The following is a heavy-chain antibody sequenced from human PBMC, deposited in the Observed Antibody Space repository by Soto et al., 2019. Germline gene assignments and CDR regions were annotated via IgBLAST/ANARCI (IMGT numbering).Heavy chain of an antibody. CDR1: GFTFSSYS. Sequence: EVQLVESGGGLVQPGGSLRLSCAASGFTFSSYSMNWVRQAPGKGLEWVSYISSSSSTIYYADSVKGRFTISRDNAKNSLYLQMNSLRAEDTAVYFCARQLWFGEFDVWWYWGQGTLVTVSS. CDR3: ARQLWFGEFDVWWY. CDR2: ISSSSSTI. V-gene: IGHV3-48*01. J-gene: IGHJ4*02. D-gene: IGHD3-10*01.